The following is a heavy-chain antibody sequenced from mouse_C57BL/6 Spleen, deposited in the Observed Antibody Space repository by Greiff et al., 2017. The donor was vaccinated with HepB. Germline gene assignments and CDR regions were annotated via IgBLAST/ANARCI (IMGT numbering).Heavy chain of an antibody. J-gene: IGHJ1*03. CDR2: IRSGGSYT. Sequence: EVNVVESGGDLVKPGGSLKLSCAASGFTFSSYGMSWVRQTPDKRLEWVATIRSGGSYTYYPDSVKGRFTISRDNAKNTLYLQMSILKSEDTAMYYCARQGITTRNYWYFDVWGTGTTVTVSS. V-gene: IGHV5-6*01. CDR1: GFTFSSYG. CDR3: ARQGITTRNYWYFDV. D-gene: IGHD2-4*01.